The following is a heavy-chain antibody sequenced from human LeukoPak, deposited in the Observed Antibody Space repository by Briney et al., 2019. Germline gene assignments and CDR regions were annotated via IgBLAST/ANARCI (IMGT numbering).Heavy chain of an antibody. CDR1: GYTFTGCY. CDR3: ARLRYFDWLWYFDY. D-gene: IGHD3-9*01. Sequence: GASVRVSCKASGYTFTGCYMHWVRQAPGKGLEWMGWINPNGGGTNYAEKVQGWVTMTRDTSISTAYMELSRLRSDDTAVYYCARLRYFDWLWYFDYWGQGTLVTVSS. CDR2: INPNGGGT. J-gene: IGHJ4*02. V-gene: IGHV1-2*04.